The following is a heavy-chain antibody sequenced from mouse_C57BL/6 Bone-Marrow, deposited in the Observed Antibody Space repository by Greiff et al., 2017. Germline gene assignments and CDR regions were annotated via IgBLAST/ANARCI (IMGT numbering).Heavy chain of an antibody. Sequence: VQLQQPGAELVKPGASVKLSCKASGYTFTSYWMHWVKQRPGQGLEWIGMIHPNSGSTNYNEKFKSKATLTVDKSSSTAYMQLSSLTSEDSAVYYCARKEVNYYGSSYGLDYWGQGTTLTVSS. CDR1: GYTFTSYW. J-gene: IGHJ2*01. D-gene: IGHD1-1*01. CDR2: IHPNSGST. CDR3: ARKEVNYYGSSYGLDY. V-gene: IGHV1-64*01.